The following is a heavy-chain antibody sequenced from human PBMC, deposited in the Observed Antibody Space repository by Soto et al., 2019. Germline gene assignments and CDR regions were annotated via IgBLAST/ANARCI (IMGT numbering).Heavy chain of an antibody. Sequence: SWILQAPGKGLEWVSAISGSGGSTYYADSVKGRFTISRDKSKNTLYLQMNSLRAEDTVVYYCAQGMEGPYRLDYWGQGTLGTGYS. V-gene: IGHV3-23*01. CDR3: AQGMEGPYRLDY. D-gene: IGHD1-1*01. J-gene: IGHJ4*02. CDR2: ISGSGGST.